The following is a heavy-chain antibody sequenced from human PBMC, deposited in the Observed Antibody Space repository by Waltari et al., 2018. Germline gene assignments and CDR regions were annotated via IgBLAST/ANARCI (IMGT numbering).Heavy chain of an antibody. CDR3: ARGYSSSWYSPPIDY. Sequence: EVQLVESGGGLVQPGGSLRLSCAASGFTFSSYEMNWVRQAPGKGLEWVSYISSSGSTIYYADSVKGRFTSSRDNAKNSLYLQMNSLRAEDTAVYYCARGYSSSWYSPPIDYWGQGTLVTVSS. J-gene: IGHJ4*02. CDR1: GFTFSSYE. CDR2: ISSSGSTI. D-gene: IGHD6-13*01. V-gene: IGHV3-48*03.